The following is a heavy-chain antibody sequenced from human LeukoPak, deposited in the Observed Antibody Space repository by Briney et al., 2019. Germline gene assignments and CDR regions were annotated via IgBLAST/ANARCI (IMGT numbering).Heavy chain of an antibody. J-gene: IGHJ4*02. D-gene: IGHD4/OR15-4a*01. CDR1: EFSVGSNY. Sequence: PGGSLRLSCAASEFSVGSNYMTWVRQAPGKGLEWVSLIYSGGSTYYADSVKGRFTISRGNSKNTLYLQMNSLRAEDTAVYYCARRAGAYSHPYDYWGQGTLVTVSS. CDR3: ARRAGAYSHPYDY. V-gene: IGHV3-66*04. CDR2: IYSGGST.